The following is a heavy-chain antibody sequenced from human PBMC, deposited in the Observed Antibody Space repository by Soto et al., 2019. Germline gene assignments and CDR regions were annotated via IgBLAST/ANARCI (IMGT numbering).Heavy chain of an antibody. V-gene: IGHV4-39*01. CDR1: GGSISSSSYY. CDR3: ARLNIVVVVAATPGAFDI. CDR2: IYYSGST. Sequence: PSETLSLTCTVSGGSISSSSYYWGWIRRPPGKGLEWIGSIYYSGSTYYNPSLKSRVTISVDTSKNQFSLKLSSVTAADTAVYYCARLNIVVVVAATPGAFDIWGQGTMVTVSS. J-gene: IGHJ3*02. D-gene: IGHD2-15*01.